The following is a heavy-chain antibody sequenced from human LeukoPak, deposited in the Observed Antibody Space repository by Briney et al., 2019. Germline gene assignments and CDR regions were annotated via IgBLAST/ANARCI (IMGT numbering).Heavy chain of an antibody. CDR2: ISAYNGNT. CDR3: ARVTYYYGSGSYSGHYFDY. Sequence: ASVKVSCKASGYTFTSYGISWVRQAPGQGLEWMGWISAYNGNTNYAQKLQGRVTMTTDTSTSTAYMELRSLRSDDTAVYYCARVTYYYGSGSYSGHYFDYWGQGTLVTVSS. D-gene: IGHD3-10*01. J-gene: IGHJ4*02. CDR1: GYTFTSYG. V-gene: IGHV1-18*01.